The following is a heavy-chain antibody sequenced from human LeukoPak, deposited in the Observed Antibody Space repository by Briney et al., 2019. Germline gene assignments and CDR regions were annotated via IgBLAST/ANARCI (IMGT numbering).Heavy chain of an antibody. J-gene: IGHJ5*02. V-gene: IGHV4-30-4*01. CDR2: IYYSGST. Sequence: PSQTLSLTCTVSGGSISSGDYYWSWIRQPPGKGLEWIGYIYYSGSTYYNPSLKSRVTISVDTSKNQFSLKLSSVTAADTAVYYCARGDFWSGYSNWFDPWGQGTLDTVSS. CDR3: ARGDFWSGYSNWFDP. CDR1: GGSISSGDYY. D-gene: IGHD3-3*01.